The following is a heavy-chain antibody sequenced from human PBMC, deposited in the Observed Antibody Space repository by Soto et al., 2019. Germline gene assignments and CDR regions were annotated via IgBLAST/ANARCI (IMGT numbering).Heavy chain of an antibody. V-gene: IGHV3-23*01. CDR2: ISGSGGST. D-gene: IGHD6-13*01. Sequence: GGSLRLSCAASGFTFSSYAMSWVRQAPGRGLEWVSAISGSGGSTYYADSVKGRFTISRDNSKNTLYLQMNSLRAEDTAVYYCAKATSSSWYGVYFDYWGQGTLVTVSS. CDR3: AKATSSSWYGVYFDY. CDR1: GFTFSSYA. J-gene: IGHJ4*02.